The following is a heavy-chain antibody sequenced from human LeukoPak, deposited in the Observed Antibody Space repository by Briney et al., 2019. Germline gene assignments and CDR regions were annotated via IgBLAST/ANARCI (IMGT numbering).Heavy chain of an antibody. CDR2: IIPIFGTA. D-gene: IGHD2-2*01. V-gene: IGHV1-69*13. CDR1: GGTFSSYA. Sequence: SVKVSCKASGGTFSSYAISWVRQAPGQGLEWMGGIIPIFGTANYAQKFQGRVTITADESTSTAYMELSSLRSEDTAVYYCARGPAATQSGYYYYYYMDVWGKGTTVTVSS. J-gene: IGHJ6*03. CDR3: ARGPAATQSGYYYYYYMDV.